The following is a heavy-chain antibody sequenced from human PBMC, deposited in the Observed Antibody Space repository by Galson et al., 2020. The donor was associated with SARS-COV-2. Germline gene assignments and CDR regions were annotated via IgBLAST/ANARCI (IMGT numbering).Heavy chain of an antibody. J-gene: IGHJ3*02. V-gene: IGHV2-70*04. CDR2: IDWDDDK. CDR3: ARMVDYYDGSGHRPDAFDI. CDR1: GFSLSTRGMR. D-gene: IGHD3-22*01. Sequence: SGPTLVKPTQTLTLTCTFSGFSLSTRGMRVSWIRQPPGKALEWLARIDWDDDKFYRTSLETRLTISKDTSDNQVVLTMTNMAPVDTATYYCARMVDYYDGSGHRPDAFDIWGQGTMVTVS.